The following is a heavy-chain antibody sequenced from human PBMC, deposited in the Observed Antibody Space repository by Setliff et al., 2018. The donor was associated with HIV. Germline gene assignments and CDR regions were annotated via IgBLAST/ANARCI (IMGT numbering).Heavy chain of an antibody. CDR1: GGSISSYY. CDR2: IYYSGST. D-gene: IGHD6-19*01. J-gene: IGHJ4*02. V-gene: IGHV4-59*01. Sequence: SETLSLTCTVSGGSISSYYRSWIRQPPGKGLEWIGYIYYSGSTNYNPSLKSRVTISVDTSKNQFSLKLSSVTAADTAVYYCARKQYRQWLPGAFDYWGQGTLVTVSS. CDR3: ARKQYRQWLPGAFDY.